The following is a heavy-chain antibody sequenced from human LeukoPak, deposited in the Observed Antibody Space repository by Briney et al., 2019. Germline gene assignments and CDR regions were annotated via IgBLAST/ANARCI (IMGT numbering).Heavy chain of an antibody. D-gene: IGHD4/OR15-4a*01. J-gene: IGHJ4*02. CDR2: IYSDNT. CDR3: ARRAGAYSHPYDY. Sequence: GGSLRLSCIVSGFTVSSNSMSWVRQAPGKGLEWVSFIYSDNTHYSDSVKGRFTISRDNSKNTLYLQMNSLRAEDTAVYYCARRAGAYSHPYDYWGQGTLVTVSS. CDR1: GFTVSSNS. V-gene: IGHV3-53*01.